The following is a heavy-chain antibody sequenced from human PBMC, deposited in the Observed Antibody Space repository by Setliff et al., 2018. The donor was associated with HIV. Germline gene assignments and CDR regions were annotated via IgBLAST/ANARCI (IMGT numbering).Heavy chain of an antibody. J-gene: IGHJ4*02. CDR2: IYDGGST. CDR1: GGSIDSFSYY. CDR3: ARMDPRLTYNDY. Sequence: PSETLSLTCAVSGGSIDSFSYYWGWIRQTPGKELEWIGNIYDGGSTYYNPSLKSRVTISVDTSKNQFSLNLSSLTAADTAVYYCARMDPRLTYNDYWGQGTLVTVSS. V-gene: IGHV4-39*01. D-gene: IGHD1-1*01.